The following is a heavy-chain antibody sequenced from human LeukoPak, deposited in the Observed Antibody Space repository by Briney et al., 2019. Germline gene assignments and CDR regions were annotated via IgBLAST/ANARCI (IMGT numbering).Heavy chain of an antibody. J-gene: IGHJ4*02. CDR3: ARDGSDAFDEIDL. D-gene: IGHD3-9*01. CDR1: GGSMNSSSYY. V-gene: IGHV4-39*07. Sequence: SETLSLTCSVSGGSMNSSSYYWAWIRQPPGKGLEWIGNVYYTGSTYYKSSLKSRVTISLDMSKNHFSLKPSSVTAADTAVYFCARDGSDAFDEIDLWGQGTLVTVSS. CDR2: VYYTGST.